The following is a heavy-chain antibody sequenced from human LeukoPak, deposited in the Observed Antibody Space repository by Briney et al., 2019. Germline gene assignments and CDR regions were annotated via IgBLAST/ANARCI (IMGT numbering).Heavy chain of an antibody. V-gene: IGHV3-21*01. CDR3: ARDSSYGSNFDHFDY. Sequence: GGSLRLSCAASGFTFSSYSMNWVRQAPGKGLEWVSSISSSSSYIYYAGSVKGRFTISRDNAKNSLYLRMNSLRAEDMAVYYCARDSSYGSNFDHFDYWGQGTLVTVSS. J-gene: IGHJ4*02. CDR1: GFTFSSYS. D-gene: IGHD4/OR15-4a*01. CDR2: ISSSSSYI.